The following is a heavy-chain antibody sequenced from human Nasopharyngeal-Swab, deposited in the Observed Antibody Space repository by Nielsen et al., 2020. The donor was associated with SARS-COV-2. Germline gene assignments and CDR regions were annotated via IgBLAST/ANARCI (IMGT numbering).Heavy chain of an antibody. Sequence: GESLESSCVACGFACNYGMNWVRQAPGKGLEWVSVIWYDGSKKFYAESVKGRFSISRDESKNTVYLQMSSLRVEDTAVYYCVSAGSIEYWGPGTLVTVSS. J-gene: IGHJ4*02. V-gene: IGHV3-33*01. CDR1: GFACNYG. CDR3: VSAGSIEY. D-gene: IGHD3-10*01. CDR2: IWYDGSKK.